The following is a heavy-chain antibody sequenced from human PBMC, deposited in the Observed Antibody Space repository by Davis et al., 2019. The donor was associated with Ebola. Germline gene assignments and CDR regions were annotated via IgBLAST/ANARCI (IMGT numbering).Heavy chain of an antibody. CDR1: GFTSSDYY. D-gene: IGHD3-22*01. Sequence: GESLKISCAASGFTSSDYYMSWIRQAPGKGLEWVSYISSSGSTIYYADSVKGRFTISRDNAKNSLYLQMNSLRAEDTAVYYCARAHDSSGYYYYYGMDVWGQGTTVTVSS. V-gene: IGHV3-11*01. J-gene: IGHJ6*02. CDR3: ARAHDSSGYYYYYGMDV. CDR2: ISSSGSTI.